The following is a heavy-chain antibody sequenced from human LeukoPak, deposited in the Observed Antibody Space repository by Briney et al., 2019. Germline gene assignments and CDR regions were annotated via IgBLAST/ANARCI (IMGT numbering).Heavy chain of an antibody. Sequence: GGSLRLSCAASGFTFSSYEMNWVRQAPGKGMEWVSYISSSGSTIYYADSVKGRFTISRDNAKNSLYLQMNSLRAEETAVYYCAELGITMIGGVWGKGTTVTISS. J-gene: IGHJ6*04. V-gene: IGHV3-48*03. CDR3: AELGITMIGGV. CDR2: ISSSGSTI. D-gene: IGHD3-10*02. CDR1: GFTFSSYE.